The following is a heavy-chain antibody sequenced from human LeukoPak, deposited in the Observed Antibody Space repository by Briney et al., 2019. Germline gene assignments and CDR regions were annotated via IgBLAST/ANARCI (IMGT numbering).Heavy chain of an antibody. Sequence: GGSLRLSCAASGFTFSNYVMSWVRQAPGKGLEWVSHISGSSSNTYYAASVKGRFTISRDNSKNTLYLQMNSLRADDTAVYYCAKGTAYYSLGPWGQGTLDTVSS. CDR3: AKGTAYYSLGP. CDR2: ISGSSSNT. J-gene: IGHJ5*02. V-gene: IGHV3-23*01. CDR1: GFTFSNYV. D-gene: IGHD3/OR15-3a*01.